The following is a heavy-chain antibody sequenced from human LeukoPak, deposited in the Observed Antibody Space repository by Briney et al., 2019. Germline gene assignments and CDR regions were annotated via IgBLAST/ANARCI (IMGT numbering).Heavy chain of an antibody. Sequence: PSETLSLTCTVSGYSISSGYYWGWIRQPPGKGLEWIGSIYHSGSTYYNPSLKSRVTISVDTSKNRFSLKLNSVTAADTAVYYCATHYFGSGFDYWGQGTLVTVSS. CDR2: IYHSGST. V-gene: IGHV4-38-2*02. CDR1: GYSISSGYY. J-gene: IGHJ4*02. D-gene: IGHD3-10*01. CDR3: ATHYFGSGFDY.